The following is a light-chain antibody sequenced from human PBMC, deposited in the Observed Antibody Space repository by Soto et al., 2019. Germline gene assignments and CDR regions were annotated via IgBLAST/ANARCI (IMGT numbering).Light chain of an antibody. CDR3: SSLTTSFTYV. CDR2: EVS. V-gene: IGLV2-14*01. J-gene: IGLJ1*01. Sequence: QSALTQPASVSGSPGQSITISCTGSTSDVGAYNYVSWYKHHPGQAPQLMIYEVSNRPSGVSNRFSGSKSGNTASLTISGLQADDEGDYYCSSLTTSFTYVFGTGTKLTVL. CDR1: TSDVGAYNY.